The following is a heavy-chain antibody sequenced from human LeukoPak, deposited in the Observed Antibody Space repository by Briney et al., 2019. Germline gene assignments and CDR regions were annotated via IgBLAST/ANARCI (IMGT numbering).Heavy chain of an antibody. D-gene: IGHD6-13*01. J-gene: IGHJ2*01. CDR1: GGSFSGYY. CDR3: ARHAPGIAAAGPTRNWYFDL. CDR2: INHSGST. V-gene: IGHV4-34*01. Sequence: SETLSLTFSVYGGSFSGYYWSWIRQPPGKGLEWIGEINHSGSTNYNPSLKSRVTISVDTSKNQFSLKLSSVTAADTAVYYCARHAPGIAAAGPTRNWYFDLWGRGTLVTVSS.